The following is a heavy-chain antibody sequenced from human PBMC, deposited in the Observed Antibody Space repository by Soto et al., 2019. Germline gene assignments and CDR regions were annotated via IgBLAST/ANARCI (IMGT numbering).Heavy chain of an antibody. Sequence: EAQLVESGGGLVKPEESLRLSCAASGFSFSSYNMKWVRQAPGKGLEWVSSISTSGSYIFYAGSVRGRFTIFRDDAKNSLHLQMNSLRVEDTAVYYCATIGDRDGFDIWGQGTTVIVSS. CDR2: ISTSGSYI. CDR1: GFSFSSYN. V-gene: IGHV3-21*06. CDR3: ATIGDRDGFDI. J-gene: IGHJ3*02. D-gene: IGHD4-17*01.